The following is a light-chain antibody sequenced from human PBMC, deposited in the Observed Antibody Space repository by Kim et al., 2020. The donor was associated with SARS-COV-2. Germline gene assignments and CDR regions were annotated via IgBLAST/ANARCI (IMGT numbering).Light chain of an antibody. CDR1: TAAVTSNYH. CDR2: STT. V-gene: IGLV7-43*01. J-gene: IGLJ2*01. CDR3: LCYYGLDGPL. Sequence: QAVVTQEPSLTVSPGGTVTLTCSSSTAAVTSNYHPNWFQQKPGPPPRALIYSTTNRHSWTPAWFAGSLLAEKAALTVACVSPDDEADYYCLCYYGLDGPLFGGGTQLTVL.